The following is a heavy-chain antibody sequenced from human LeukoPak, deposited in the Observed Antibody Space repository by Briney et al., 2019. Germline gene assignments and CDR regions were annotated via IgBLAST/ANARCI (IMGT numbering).Heavy chain of an antibody. D-gene: IGHD3-10*02. CDR3: AELGITMIGGV. V-gene: IGHV3-49*04. CDR2: IRSKAYGGTT. Sequence: GGSLRLSCTASGFTFGDYAMSWVRQAPGKGLEWVGLIRSKAYGGTTEYAASVKGRFTILRDNAKNSLYLQMNSLRAEDTAVYYCAELGITMIGGVWGKGTTVTISS. J-gene: IGHJ6*04. CDR1: GFTFGDYA.